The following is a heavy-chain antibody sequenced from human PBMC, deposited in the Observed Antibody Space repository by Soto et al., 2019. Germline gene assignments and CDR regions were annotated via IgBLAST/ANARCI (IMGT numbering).Heavy chain of an antibody. V-gene: IGHV3-73*02. CDR2: IRSKANGYAT. CDR3: TGGYCTGGTCYSGYFQH. Sequence: EVQLVQSGGGLVQPGGSLKLSCAASEFTFSGSTVHWVRQASGEGLQWVGRIRSKANGYATTYIASVKGRFTISRDDSRNTAYLQMSDLKTEDTAVYYCTGGYCTGGTCYSGYFQHWGQGALVTVFS. D-gene: IGHD2-15*01. J-gene: IGHJ1*01. CDR1: EFTFSGST.